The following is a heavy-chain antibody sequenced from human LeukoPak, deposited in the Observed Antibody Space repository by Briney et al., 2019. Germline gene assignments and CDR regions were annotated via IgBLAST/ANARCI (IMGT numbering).Heavy chain of an antibody. V-gene: IGHV4-34*01. Sequence: KPSETLSLTCAVYGGSFSGYYWSWIRQPPGKGLEWIGEINHSGSTNYNPSLKSRVTIFVDTSKNQFSLKLSSATAADTAVYYCAEASEWSINYWGQGTLVTVSS. CDR2: INHSGST. CDR3: AEASEWSINY. J-gene: IGHJ4*02. CDR1: GGSFSGYY. D-gene: IGHD3-3*01.